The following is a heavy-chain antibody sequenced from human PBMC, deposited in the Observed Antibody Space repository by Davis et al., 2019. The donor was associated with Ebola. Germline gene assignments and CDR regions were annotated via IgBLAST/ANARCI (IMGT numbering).Heavy chain of an antibody. Sequence: KVSCKGSGYSFTSYWIGWVRQMPGKGLEWMGIIYPGDSDTRYSPSFQGQVTISADKSISTAYLQWSSLRASESAIYYCARLGYYYDVSGPFDYWGQGTLVTVSS. CDR3: ARLGYYYDVSGPFDY. D-gene: IGHD3-22*01. J-gene: IGHJ4*02. V-gene: IGHV5-51*01. CDR1: GYSFTSYW. CDR2: IYPGDSDT.